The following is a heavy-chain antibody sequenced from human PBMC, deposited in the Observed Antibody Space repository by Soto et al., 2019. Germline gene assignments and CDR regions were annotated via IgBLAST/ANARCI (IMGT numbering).Heavy chain of an antibody. V-gene: IGHV4-34*01. CDR3: ARAPLGYCSSGSCYSNTYNCFHP. CDR2: INHSGST. D-gene: IGHD2-15*01. J-gene: IGHJ5*02. Sequence: SETLSLTCAVYGGSFSGYYWSWIRQPPGKGLEWIGEINHSGSTNYNPSLKSRVTISVDTSKNQFSLKLSSVTAADTAVYYCARAPLGYCSSGSCYSNTYNCFHPWGPGTLVTVSS. CDR1: GGSFSGYY.